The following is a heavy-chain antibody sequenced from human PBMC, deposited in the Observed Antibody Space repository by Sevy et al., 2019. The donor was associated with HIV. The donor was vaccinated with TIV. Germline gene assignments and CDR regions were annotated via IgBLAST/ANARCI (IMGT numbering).Heavy chain of an antibody. J-gene: IGHJ5*02. CDR3: ARDLGEAALDP. CDR1: GYTFTSHG. CDR2: INSYNHNT. Sequence: ASVKVSCKAYGYTFTSHGFSWVRQAPGQGLEWMGWINSYNHNTYYAQKLRGRVSMTTDTSTSTAYMELRSLRADDTAVYYCARDLGEAALDPWGQGTLVTVSS. V-gene: IGHV1-18*01. D-gene: IGHD6-25*01.